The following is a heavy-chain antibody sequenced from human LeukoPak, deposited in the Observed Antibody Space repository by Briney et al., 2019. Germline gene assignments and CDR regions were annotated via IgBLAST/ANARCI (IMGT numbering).Heavy chain of an antibody. V-gene: IGHV3-74*01. D-gene: IGHD1-26*01. CDR2: INTDGSST. CDR1: GFTFSSYW. CDR3: AKGSGSYPY. Sequence: GGSLRLSCAASGFTFSSYWMSWVRQAPGKGLVWVSRINTDGSSTSYADSVKGRFTISRDNAKNTLYLQMNSLRAEDTAVYYCAKGSGSYPYWGQGTLVTVSS. J-gene: IGHJ4*02.